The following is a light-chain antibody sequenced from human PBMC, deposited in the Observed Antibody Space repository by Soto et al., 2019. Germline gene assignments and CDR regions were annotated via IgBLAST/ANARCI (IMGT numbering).Light chain of an antibody. CDR3: QQYGNPPT. CDR2: GAT. V-gene: IGKV3-20*01. CDR1: QSVTDNY. Sequence: EIVLTQSPATLSLSPGERASLSCRASQSVTDNYVAWYQQKPGQAPRLLIHGATFRATAVPDRFRGSGSGTDFTLTISSLEPEDFAVYHGQQYGNPPTFGQGTKVEIK. J-gene: IGKJ1*01.